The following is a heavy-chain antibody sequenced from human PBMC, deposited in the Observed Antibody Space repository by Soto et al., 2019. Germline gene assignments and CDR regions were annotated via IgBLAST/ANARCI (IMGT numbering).Heavy chain of an antibody. J-gene: IGHJ4*02. D-gene: IGHD3-10*01. V-gene: IGHV3-23*01. CDR3: AKDQGVIMVGGVIREKGFFDY. CDR1: GFTFSSYA. CDR2: ISGSGGST. Sequence: GGSLRLSCAASGFTFSSYAMSWVRQAPGKGLEWVSAISGSGGSTYYADSVKGRFTISRDNSKNTLYLQMNSLRAEDTAVYYCAKDQGVIMVGGVIREKGFFDYWGQGTLVTVSS.